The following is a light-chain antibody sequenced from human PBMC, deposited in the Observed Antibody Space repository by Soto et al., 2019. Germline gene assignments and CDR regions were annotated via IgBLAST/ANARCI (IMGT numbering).Light chain of an antibody. CDR1: SSDVGGYDY. J-gene: IGLJ2*01. V-gene: IGLV2-14*03. CDR2: GVS. Sequence: QSVLTQPASVSGSPGQSITISCTGTSSDVGGYDYVSWYQHHPGKAPELIIYGVSNRPSGVSIRFSGSKSGTTASLTISGLQPEDEADYYCTSHTSSSTPVVFGGGTKLTVL. CDR3: TSHTSSSTPVV.